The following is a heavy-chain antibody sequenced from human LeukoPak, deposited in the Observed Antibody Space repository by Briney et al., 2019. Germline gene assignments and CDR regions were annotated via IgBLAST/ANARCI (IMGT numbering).Heavy chain of an antibody. CDR2: ISYDGSNK. Sequence: GGSLRLSCAASGFTFSSYAMHWVRQAPGKGLEWVAVISYDGSNKYYADSVKGRFTISRDNSKNTVYLQMNSLRAEDTAVYYCAKGGSYRSQPYFDYWGQGTPVTVSS. D-gene: IGHD3-16*02. CDR3: AKGGSYRSQPYFDY. CDR1: GFTFSSYA. J-gene: IGHJ4*02. V-gene: IGHV3-30*04.